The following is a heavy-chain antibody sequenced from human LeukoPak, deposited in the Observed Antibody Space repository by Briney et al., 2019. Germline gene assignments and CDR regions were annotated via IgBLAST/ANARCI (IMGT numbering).Heavy chain of an antibody. CDR1: GFTFSSYA. CDR2: ISYDGSNK. CDR3: ARFGIIAVAQHPDY. Sequence: GRSLRLSCAASGFTFSSYAMHWVRQAPGKGLEWVAVISYDGSNKYYADSVKGRFTISRDNSKNTLYLQMNSLRAEDTAVYYCARFGIIAVAQHPDYWGQGTLVTVSS. V-gene: IGHV3-30*04. D-gene: IGHD6-19*01. J-gene: IGHJ4*02.